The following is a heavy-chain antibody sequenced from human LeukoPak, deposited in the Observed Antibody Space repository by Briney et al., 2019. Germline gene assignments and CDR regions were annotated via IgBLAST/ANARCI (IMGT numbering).Heavy chain of an antibody. D-gene: IGHD3-22*01. CDR2: ISSDGRNK. J-gene: IGHJ4*02. V-gene: IGHV3-30*03. Sequence: QPGRSLRLSCAASGFTFSNYGIHWVRQAPGKGLEWVAVISSDGRNKYYADSVKGRFTISRDNSKNTLYLQMNSLRVEDTAVYYCARDVTVASGSFDYWGQGTLVTVSS. CDR1: GFTFSNYG. CDR3: ARDVTVASGSFDY.